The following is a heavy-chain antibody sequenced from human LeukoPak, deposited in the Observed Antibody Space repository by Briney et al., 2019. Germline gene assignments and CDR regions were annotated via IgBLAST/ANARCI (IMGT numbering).Heavy chain of an antibody. J-gene: IGHJ4*02. D-gene: IGHD1-26*01. Sequence: GGSLRLSCAASGFTFSSYAMHWVRQAPGKGLEWVAVISYDGSNKYYADSVKGRFTISRDNSKNTLYLQMNSLRAEDTAVYYCARGVGATEGPLDYWGQGTLVTVSS. CDR2: ISYDGSNK. CDR1: GFTFSSYA. CDR3: ARGVGATEGPLDY. V-gene: IGHV3-30-3*01.